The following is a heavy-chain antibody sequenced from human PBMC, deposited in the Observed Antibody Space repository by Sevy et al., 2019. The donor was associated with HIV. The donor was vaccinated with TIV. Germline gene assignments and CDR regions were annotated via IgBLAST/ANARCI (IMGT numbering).Heavy chain of an antibody. CDR1: GYSFTSYW. J-gene: IGHJ4*02. D-gene: IGHD3-3*01. CDR3: ARAESITIFGVVIAGKYYFDY. Sequence: GESLKISCKGSGYSFTSYWIGWVRQMPGKGLEWMGIIYPGDSDTRYSPSFQGQVTISADKSISTAYLQWSSLKASDTAMYYCARAESITIFGVVIAGKYYFDYWGQRTLVTVSS. V-gene: IGHV5-51*01. CDR2: IYPGDSDT.